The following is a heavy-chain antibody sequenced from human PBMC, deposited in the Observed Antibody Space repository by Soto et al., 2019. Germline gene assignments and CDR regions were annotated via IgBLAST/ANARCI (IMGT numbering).Heavy chain of an antibody. CDR1: GYTFTTFG. Sequence: GASVKVSCKASGYTFTTFGISWVRQAPGQGLEWMGGIIPIFGTANYAQKFQGRVTITADESTSTAYMELSSLRSEDTAVYYCASAREMATYDYWGQGTLVTVSS. D-gene: IGHD5-12*01. V-gene: IGHV1-69*13. CDR3: ASAREMATYDY. J-gene: IGHJ4*02. CDR2: IIPIFGTA.